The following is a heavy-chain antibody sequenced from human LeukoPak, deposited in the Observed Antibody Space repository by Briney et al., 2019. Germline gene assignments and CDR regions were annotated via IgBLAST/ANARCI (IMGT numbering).Heavy chain of an antibody. Sequence: GGSLRLSCAASGFTFDDYAMHWVRQAPGKGLEWVSGISWNSGSIGYADSVKGRFTISRDNAKNSLYLQMNSLRAEVTALYYCAKGGSSSRWVYYYYGMDVWGQGTTVTVSS. V-gene: IGHV3-9*01. CDR2: ISWNSGSI. J-gene: IGHJ6*02. CDR3: AKGGSSSRWVYYYYGMDV. D-gene: IGHD6-13*01. CDR1: GFTFDDYA.